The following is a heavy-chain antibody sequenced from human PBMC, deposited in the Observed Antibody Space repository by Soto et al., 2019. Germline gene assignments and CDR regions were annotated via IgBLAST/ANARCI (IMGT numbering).Heavy chain of an antibody. CDR3: AKDEGDGSGSYYQYGMDV. D-gene: IGHD3-10*01. J-gene: IGHJ6*02. V-gene: IGHV3-30*18. CDR1: GFTFSSYG. CDR2: ISYDGSNK. Sequence: PGGSLRLSCATSGFTFSSYGMHWVRQAPGKGLEWVAVISYDGSNKYYADSVKGRFTISRDNSKNTLYLQMNSLRAEGTAVYYCAKDEGDGSGSYYQYGMDVWGQGTTVTVSS.